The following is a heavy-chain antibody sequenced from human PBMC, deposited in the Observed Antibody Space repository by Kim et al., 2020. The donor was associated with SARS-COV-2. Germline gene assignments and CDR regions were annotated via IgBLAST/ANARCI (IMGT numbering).Heavy chain of an antibody. CDR1: GGSFSGYY. Sequence: SETLSLTCAVYGGSFSGYYWSWIRQPPGKGLEWIGEINHSGSTNYNPSLKSRVTISVDTSKNQFSLKLSSVTAADTAVYYCARGSLWAGMDVWGQGTTVTVSS. J-gene: IGHJ6*02. V-gene: IGHV4-34*01. CDR3: ARGSLWAGMDV. CDR2: INHSGST. D-gene: IGHD3-16*01.